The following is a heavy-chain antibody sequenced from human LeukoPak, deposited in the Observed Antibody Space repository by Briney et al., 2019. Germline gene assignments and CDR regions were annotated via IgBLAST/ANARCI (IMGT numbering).Heavy chain of an antibody. V-gene: IGHV3-30*02. J-gene: IGHJ4*02. Sequence: GGSLRLSCGASGFTFSSYGMHWVRQAPGKGLEWVAFIRYDGSNKYYADSVKGRLTISRDNSKNTLYLQMNSLRAEDTAVYYCARLDVNDSSGDLFDYWGQGTLVTVSS. CDR3: ARLDVNDSSGDLFDY. D-gene: IGHD3-22*01. CDR1: GFTFSSYG. CDR2: IRYDGSNK.